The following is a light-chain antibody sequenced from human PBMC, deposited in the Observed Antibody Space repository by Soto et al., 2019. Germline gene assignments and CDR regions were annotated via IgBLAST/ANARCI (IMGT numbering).Light chain of an antibody. CDR2: GAS. CDR1: QSLWGN. CDR3: QRYKKCPLT. J-gene: IGKJ4*01. Sequence: EIVMTQSPVTLSVSPGERATLSCRASQSLWGNLAWYPQKPGQAPMLLIYGASTRATGIPARFSGSGSGTEFPLSISILQSEDFAVYYCQRYKKCPLTFGTGTKVAIK. V-gene: IGKV3-15*01.